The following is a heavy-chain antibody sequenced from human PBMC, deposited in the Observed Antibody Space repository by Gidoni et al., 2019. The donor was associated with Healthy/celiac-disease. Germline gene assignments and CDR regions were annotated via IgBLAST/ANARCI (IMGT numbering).Heavy chain of an antibody. CDR1: GGSISSGSYY. D-gene: IGHD1-7*01. Sequence: QVQLQESGPGLVQPSQTLSLTCTVPGGSISSGSYYWSWIRQPAGKGLEWIGRIYTSGSTNYNPSLKSRVTISVDTSKNQFSLKLSSVTAADTAVYYCARVPDWNYRFDPWGQGTLVTVSS. CDR2: IYTSGST. CDR3: ARVPDWNYRFDP. J-gene: IGHJ5*02. V-gene: IGHV4-61*02.